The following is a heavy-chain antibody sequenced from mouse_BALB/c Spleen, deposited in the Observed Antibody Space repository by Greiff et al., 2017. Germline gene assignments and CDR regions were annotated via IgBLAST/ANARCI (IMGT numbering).Heavy chain of an antibody. D-gene: IGHD1-3*01. Sequence: VQLKESGPELVKPGASVKISCKASGYSFTSYYIHWVKQRPGQGLEWIGWIFPGSGNTKYNEKFKGKATLTADTSSSTAYMQLSSLTSEDSAVYFCARREVDAMDYWGQGTSVTVSS. CDR2: IFPGSGNT. CDR3: ARREVDAMDY. V-gene: IGHV1-66*01. J-gene: IGHJ4*01. CDR1: GYSFTSYY.